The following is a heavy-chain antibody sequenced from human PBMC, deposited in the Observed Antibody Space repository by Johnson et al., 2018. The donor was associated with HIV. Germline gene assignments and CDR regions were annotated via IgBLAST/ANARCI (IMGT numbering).Heavy chain of an antibody. D-gene: IGHD3-10*01. J-gene: IGHJ3*02. CDR1: GFTFSSYG. Sequence: VQLMESGGGVVQPGRSRRLSCEASGFTFSSYGMHWVRQAPGKGLEWVAVISYDGSNKYYADSVKGRFTISRDNSKNTLDVQMNSLRAEDTAVYYCAKSTQANIFRESGPYGAFDIWGQGTMVTVSS. V-gene: IGHV3-30*18. CDR2: ISYDGSNK. CDR3: AKSTQANIFRESGPYGAFDI.